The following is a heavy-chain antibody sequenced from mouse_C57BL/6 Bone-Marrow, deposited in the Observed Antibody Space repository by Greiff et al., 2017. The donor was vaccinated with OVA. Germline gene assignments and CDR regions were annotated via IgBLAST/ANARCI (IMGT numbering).Heavy chain of an antibody. CDR2: ILPGSGST. J-gene: IGHJ3*01. Sequence: QVQLQQSGAELMKPGASVKLSYKATGYTFTGYWIEWVKQRPGHGLEWIGEILPGSGSTNYNEKFKGKATFTADTSSNTAYMQLSSLTTEDSAIYYCARSHYGYDWFAYWGQGTLVTVSA. CDR1: GYTFTGYW. CDR3: ARSHYGYDWFAY. V-gene: IGHV1-9*01. D-gene: IGHD2-2*01.